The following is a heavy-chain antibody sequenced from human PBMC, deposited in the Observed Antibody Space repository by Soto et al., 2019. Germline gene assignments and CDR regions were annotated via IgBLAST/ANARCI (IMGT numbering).Heavy chain of an antibody. D-gene: IGHD4-17*01. CDR3: ARSPEATVTAFDY. J-gene: IGHJ4*02. V-gene: IGHV4-31*03. CDR1: GGSISSGGYY. Sequence: QVQLQESGPGLVKPSQTLSLTCTVSGGSISSGGYYWSWIRQHPGKGLEWFGYIYYSGSTYYNPSLRSRVSISVDTPKNQFSLKLSSGTAADTAVYYCARSPEATVTAFDYWGQGTLVTVSS. CDR2: IYYSGST.